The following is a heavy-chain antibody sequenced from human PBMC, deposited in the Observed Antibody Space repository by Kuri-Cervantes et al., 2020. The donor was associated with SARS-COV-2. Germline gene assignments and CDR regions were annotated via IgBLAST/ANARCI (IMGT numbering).Heavy chain of an antibody. Sequence: GESLKISCAASGFTFSTYAVSWVRQAPGKGLEWVSSIDGGSYSIFYADSVKGRFTISRDNSKNTLYLQMSSLRAEDTAVYSCAKVHSGDDAYFDYWGQGTLVTVSS. J-gene: IGHJ4*02. V-gene: IGHV3-23*01. CDR2: IDGGSYSI. D-gene: IGHD2-21*02. CDR3: AKVHSGDDAYFDY. CDR1: GFTFSTYA.